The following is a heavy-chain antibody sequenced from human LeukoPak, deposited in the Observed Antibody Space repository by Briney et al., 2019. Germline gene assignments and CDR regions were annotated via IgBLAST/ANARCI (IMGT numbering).Heavy chain of an antibody. CDR2: ISAYNGNT. V-gene: IGHV1-18*01. Sequence: ASVKVSCKASGYTFTSYGISWVRQAPGQGLEWMGWISAYNGNTNYAQKLQGRVTMTTDTSTSTAYIELRSLRSDDTAVYYCARRSPVVVGRHYYYGMDVWGQGTTVTVSS. D-gene: IGHD2-2*01. CDR1: GYTFTSYG. CDR3: ARRSPVVVGRHYYYGMDV. J-gene: IGHJ6*02.